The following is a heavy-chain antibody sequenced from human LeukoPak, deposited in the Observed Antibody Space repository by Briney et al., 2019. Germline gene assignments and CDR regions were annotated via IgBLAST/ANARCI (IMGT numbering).Heavy chain of an antibody. D-gene: IGHD3-22*01. J-gene: IGHJ3*02. V-gene: IGHV4-30-2*01. CDR2: IYHSGST. Sequence: SQTLSLTCAVSGGSISSGGYSWSWLRQPLGQGLEGVVYIYHSGSTFYNPSLKSRVTISIDRSKNQFSLKLSSVTAADAAVYYCARGEYYYDSSGYPTNDAFDIWGQGTMVTVSS. CDR3: ARGEYYYDSSGYPTNDAFDI. CDR1: GGSISSGGYS.